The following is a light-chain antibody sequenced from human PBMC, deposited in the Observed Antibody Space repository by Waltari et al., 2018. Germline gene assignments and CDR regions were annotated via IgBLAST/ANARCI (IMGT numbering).Light chain of an antibody. CDR3: QALGTGAWV. V-gene: IGLV3-1*01. J-gene: IGLJ3*02. Sequence: SYELTQPPSVSVSPGQTASIPCSGAILGNKYASGYHQKPGKSPPLVIYQDTTRPSETPERFSGSKSANAATLTITGTQAMDEADYYCQALGTGAWVFGGGTKLTVL. CDR2: QDT. CDR1: ILGNKY.